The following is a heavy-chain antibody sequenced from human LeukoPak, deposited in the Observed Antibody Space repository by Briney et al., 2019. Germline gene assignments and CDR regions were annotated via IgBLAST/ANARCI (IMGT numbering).Heavy chain of an antibody. Sequence: SQTLSLTCTVSGGSISSGGYYWRWIRQHPGKGLEWIGYIYYSGSTYYNPSLKSRVTISVDTSKNQFSLKLSSVTAADTAVYYCARDNIGPGYFDYWGQGTLVTVSS. CDR1: GGSISSGGYY. V-gene: IGHV4-31*03. CDR2: IYYSGST. J-gene: IGHJ4*02. CDR3: ARDNIGPGYFDY. D-gene: IGHD3-10*01.